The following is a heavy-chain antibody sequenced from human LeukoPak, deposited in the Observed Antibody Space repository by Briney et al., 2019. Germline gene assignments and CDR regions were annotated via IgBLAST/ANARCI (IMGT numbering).Heavy chain of an antibody. Sequence: SETLSLTCTVSGGSIGSYYWSWIRQPAGKGLEWIGRIYTSGSTNYNPSLKSRVTMSVDTSKNQFSLKLSSVTAADTAVYYCARGPAATLAILGSDNWFDPWGQGTLVTVSS. J-gene: IGHJ5*02. CDR1: GGSIGSYY. V-gene: IGHV4-4*07. CDR2: IYTSGST. D-gene: IGHD2-2*01. CDR3: ARGPAATLAILGSDNWFDP.